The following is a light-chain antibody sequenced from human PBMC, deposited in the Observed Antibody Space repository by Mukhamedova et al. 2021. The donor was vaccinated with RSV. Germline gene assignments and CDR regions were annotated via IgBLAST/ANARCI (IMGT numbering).Light chain of an antibody. CDR2: KAT. V-gene: IGKV1-5*03. Sequence: WYQRRVHGKAPKILIYKATRFEGGVSSWLSGSGSGTEFTLTISSLQPDDFAIHYCQQYTSYSLTFGGGTKVQIK. CDR3: QQYTSYSLT. J-gene: IGKJ4*01.